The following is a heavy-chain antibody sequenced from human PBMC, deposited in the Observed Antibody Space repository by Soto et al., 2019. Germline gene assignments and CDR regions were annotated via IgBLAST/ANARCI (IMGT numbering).Heavy chain of an antibody. CDR1: GFTLSSVG. D-gene: IGHD4-4*01. Sequence: HPGWSLRLSCLASGFTLSSVGMHWVRQAPGKGLEWVGVTTYDGSYYYGDSVKGRFTISRDNSRNTMYLEMNSLRAEDTAGYYCAKEERSGYYRNAYYWAQGTPVTVS. CDR2: TTYDGSY. CDR3: AKEERSGYYRNAYY. V-gene: IGHV3-30*18. J-gene: IGHJ4*02.